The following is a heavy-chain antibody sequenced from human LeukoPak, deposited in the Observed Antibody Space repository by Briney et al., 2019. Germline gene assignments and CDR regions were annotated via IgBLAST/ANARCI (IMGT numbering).Heavy chain of an antibody. V-gene: IGHV1-69*05. CDR3: ARDSGYFGSGSYRFDP. CDR2: IIPIFGTA. D-gene: IGHD3-10*01. Sequence: SVKVSCKASGGTFSSYAISWVRQAPGQGLEWMGGIIPIFGTANYAQKFQGRVTITTDESTSTAYMDLSSLKSEDTAVYYCARDSGYFGSGSYRFDPWGQGTLVTVSS. CDR1: GGTFSSYA. J-gene: IGHJ5*02.